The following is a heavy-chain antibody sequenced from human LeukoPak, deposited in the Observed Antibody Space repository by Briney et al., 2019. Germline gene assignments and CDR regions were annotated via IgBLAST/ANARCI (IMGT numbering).Heavy chain of an antibody. J-gene: IGHJ4*02. CDR2: ISGSGGST. Sequence: GGSLRLSCAASGFTFDDYAMHWVRQAPGKGLEWVSAISGSGGSTYYADSVKGRFTISRDNSKNTLNLQMNSLRVEDTAVYYCAKKPSGYTYGGYFDYWGQGTLVTVSS. CDR3: AKKPSGYTYGGYFDY. V-gene: IGHV3-23*01. D-gene: IGHD5-18*01. CDR1: GFTFDDYA.